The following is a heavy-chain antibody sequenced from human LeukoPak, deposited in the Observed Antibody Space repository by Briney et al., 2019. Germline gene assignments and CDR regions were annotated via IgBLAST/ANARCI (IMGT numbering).Heavy chain of an antibody. CDR3: ARGYALGYCSSTSCYGHYYYSMDV. Sequence: SETLSLTCAVYGGSFSGYYWSWIRQPPGKGLEWIGEINHSGSTNYNPSLKSRVTISVDTSKNQFSLKLSSVTAADTAVYYCARGYALGYCSSTSCYGHYYYSMDVWGQGTTVTVSS. V-gene: IGHV4-34*01. CDR1: GGSFSGYY. J-gene: IGHJ6*02. CDR2: INHSGST. D-gene: IGHD2-2*01.